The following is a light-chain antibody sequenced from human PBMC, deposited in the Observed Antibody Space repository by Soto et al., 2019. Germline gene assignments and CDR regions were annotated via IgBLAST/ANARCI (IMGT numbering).Light chain of an antibody. CDR3: CSYAGSYTYV. CDR1: SSDVGGYNY. CDR2: DVS. V-gene: IGLV2-11*01. Sequence: QSGLPRPRSVSGSPGQSVTISCTGTSSDVGGYNYVSWYQQHPGKAPKLMIYDVSKRPSGVPDRFSGSKSGNTASLTISGLQAEDEADYYCCSYAGSYTYVFGTGTKVTVL. J-gene: IGLJ1*01.